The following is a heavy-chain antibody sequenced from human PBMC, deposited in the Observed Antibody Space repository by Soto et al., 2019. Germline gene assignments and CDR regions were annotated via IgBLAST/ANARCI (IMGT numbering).Heavy chain of an antibody. CDR3: ARASDGVVPSHFDL. J-gene: IGHJ2*01. Sequence: SETLSLTCTVSGGSISSSSYYWGWIRQPPGKGLEWIGSIYYSGSTYYNPSLKSRVTISVDTSKNQFSLKLSSVTAADTAVYYCARASDGVVPSHFDLWGRGTLVTVSS. V-gene: IGHV4-39*01. CDR2: IYYSGST. D-gene: IGHD3-3*01. CDR1: GGSISSSSYY.